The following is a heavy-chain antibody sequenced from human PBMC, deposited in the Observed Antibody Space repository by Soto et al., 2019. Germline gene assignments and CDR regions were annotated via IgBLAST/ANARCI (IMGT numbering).Heavy chain of an antibody. Sequence: QVQLQESGPGLVKPSQTLSLTCTVSGGSISSGGYYWSWIRQHPGKGLEWIGYIYYSGSTYYNPSLKSRVTLAADTSKNRFSLKLSSVTAADTAVYDCARGKVNYYYGMDVCGQGTTVTVSS. CDR3: ARGKVNYYYGMDV. CDR2: IYYSGST. D-gene: IGHD2-21*01. J-gene: IGHJ6*02. CDR1: GGSISSGGYY. V-gene: IGHV4-31*03.